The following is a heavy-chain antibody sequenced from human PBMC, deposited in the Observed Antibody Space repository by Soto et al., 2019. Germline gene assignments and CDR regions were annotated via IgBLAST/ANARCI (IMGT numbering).Heavy chain of an antibody. J-gene: IGHJ4*02. V-gene: IGHV3-23*01. CDR2: FCGSGGTT. D-gene: IGHD6-25*01. Sequence: EGQLLESGGGLVQPGRALRLSFAASGFTFCNYAMSWVPQAPGEGLDWVSAFCGSGGTTYYADSVKGRFTISRDNSKNTLFLQMNSLRAEDAAVYYCAKFFVETGSNSGWPWSFHYWGQGTLVTVSS. CDR1: GFTFCNYA. CDR3: AKFFVETGSNSGWPWSFHY.